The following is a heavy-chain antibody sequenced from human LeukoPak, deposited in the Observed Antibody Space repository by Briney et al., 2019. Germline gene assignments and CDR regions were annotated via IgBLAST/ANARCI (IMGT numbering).Heavy chain of an antibody. J-gene: IGHJ6*02. CDR3: ARLPTVTTMDYYYGMDV. CDR1: GYSFTSYW. V-gene: IGHV5-51*01. D-gene: IGHD4-17*01. CDR2: IYPGDSDT. Sequence: GESLKISCKGSGYSFTSYWIGWVRQMAGKGLEWMGIIYPGDSDTRYSPSFQGQVTISADKSISTAYLQWSSLKASDTAMYYCARLPTVTTMDYYYGMDVWGQGTTVTVSS.